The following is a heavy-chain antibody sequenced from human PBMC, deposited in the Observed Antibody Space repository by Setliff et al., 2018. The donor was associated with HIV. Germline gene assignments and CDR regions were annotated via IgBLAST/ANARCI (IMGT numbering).Heavy chain of an antibody. Sequence: PGGSLRLSCTVSGFTFSNYCMNWVRQAPGKGLEWVSYISSSSSTIYYADSMKGRFTISRDNAKNSLYLQMNSLRADDTAVYFCARPTNIDTLYYGSQTFYMYYYGLDVWGQGTGHRLL. D-gene: IGHD1-26*01. J-gene: IGHJ6*02. CDR1: GFTFSNYC. CDR2: ISSSSSTI. V-gene: IGHV3-48*01. CDR3: ARPTNIDTLYYGSQTFYMYYYGLDV.